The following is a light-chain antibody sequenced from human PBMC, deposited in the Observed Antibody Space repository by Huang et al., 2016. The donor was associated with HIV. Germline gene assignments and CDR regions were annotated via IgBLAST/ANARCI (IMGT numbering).Light chain of an antibody. J-gene: IGKJ2*01. V-gene: IGKV2-28*01. CDR3: MEALQTPYT. CDR1: QSLRHRNGLNY. CDR2: LGS. Sequence: VVMTQSPLSLPAPPGEPASISCRSSQSLRHRNGLNYLDWYLQKPGQSPPLLIHLGSSRASGVPDRFSGGGSGTDFSLNISRVEAEDTGIYYCMEALQTPYTFGQGTKLEI.